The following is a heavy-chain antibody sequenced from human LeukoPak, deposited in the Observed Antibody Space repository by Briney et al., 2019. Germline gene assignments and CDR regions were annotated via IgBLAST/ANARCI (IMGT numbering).Heavy chain of an antibody. J-gene: IGHJ4*02. V-gene: IGHV3-23*01. CDR2: ISCSGGST. D-gene: IGHD2-15*01. Sequence: GGSLRLSCAASGFTFSSYAMSWVRQAPGKGLEWVSAISCSGGSTYYADSVKGRFTISRDNSKNTLYLQMNSLRAEDTAVYYCAKDRGLGYCSGGSCYSGSHWGQGTLVTVS. CDR3: AKDRGLGYCSGGSCYSGSH. CDR1: GFTFSSYA.